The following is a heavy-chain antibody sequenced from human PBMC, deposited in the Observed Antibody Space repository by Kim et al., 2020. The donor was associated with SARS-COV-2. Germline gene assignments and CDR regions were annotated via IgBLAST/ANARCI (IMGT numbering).Heavy chain of an antibody. Sequence: SQTLSLTCAISGDSVSSNSAAWNWIRQSPSRGLEWLGRTYYRSKWYNDYAVSVKSRITINPDTSKNQFSLQLNSVTPEDTAVYYCARWGIAAARGGYYGMDVWGQGTTVTVSS. D-gene: IGHD6-13*01. CDR1: GDSVSSNSAA. V-gene: IGHV6-1*01. J-gene: IGHJ6*02. CDR3: ARWGIAAARGGYYGMDV. CDR2: TYYRSKWYN.